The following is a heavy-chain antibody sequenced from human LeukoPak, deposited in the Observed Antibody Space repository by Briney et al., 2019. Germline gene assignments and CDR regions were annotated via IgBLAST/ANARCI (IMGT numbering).Heavy chain of an antibody. CDR2: ISSSSSTI. V-gene: IGHV3-48*02. D-gene: IGHD5-12*01. J-gene: IGHJ4*02. CDR3: ARETHHSGYAEPDY. CDR1: GFTFSSYS. Sequence: GGSLRLSCAASGFTFSSYSMSWVRQAPGKGLEWVSYISSSSSTIYYADSVKGRFTISRDNAKNSLYLQMNSLRDEDTAVYYCARETHHSGYAEPDYWGQGTRVTVSS.